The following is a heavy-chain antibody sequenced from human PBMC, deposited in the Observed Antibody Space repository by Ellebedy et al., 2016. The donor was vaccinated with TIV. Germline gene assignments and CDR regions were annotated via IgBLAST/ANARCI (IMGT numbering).Heavy chain of an antibody. CDR3: ARYYDGSGNYYGMDV. D-gene: IGHD3-10*01. Sequence: GESLKISXSASGFTFSSYAMHWVRQAPGKGLEYVSAISSNGGSTYYADSVKGRFTISRDNSKNTLYLQMSSLRAEDTAVYYCARYYDGSGNYYGMDVWGQGTTVTVSS. CDR2: ISSNGGST. CDR1: GFTFSSYA. V-gene: IGHV3-64D*06. J-gene: IGHJ6*02.